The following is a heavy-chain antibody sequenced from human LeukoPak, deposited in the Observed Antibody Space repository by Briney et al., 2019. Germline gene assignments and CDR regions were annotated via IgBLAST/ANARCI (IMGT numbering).Heavy chain of an antibody. CDR3: AKRDYGDLDY. CDR1: GGSISSYY. V-gene: IGHV4-59*04. Sequence: PSETLSLTCTVSGGSISSYYWSWIRQPAGKGLEWIGSIYHSGSTYYNPSFKSRVTISVDTSKNQFSLKLSSVTAADTAVYYCAKRDYGDLDYRGQGTLVTVSS. D-gene: IGHD4-17*01. CDR2: IYHSGST. J-gene: IGHJ4*02.